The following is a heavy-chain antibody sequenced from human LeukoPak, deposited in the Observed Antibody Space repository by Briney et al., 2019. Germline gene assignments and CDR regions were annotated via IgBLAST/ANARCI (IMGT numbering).Heavy chain of an antibody. CDR1: GGSVSSGSYF. V-gene: IGHV4-61*01. Sequence: SETLSLTCTVSGGSVSSGSYFWSWIRQPPGKGLEWIGYIYYSGSTNYNPSLKSRVTISVDTSKNQFSLKLSSVTAADTAVYYCASGYCTNGVCYSVDYWGQGTLVTVSS. D-gene: IGHD2-8*01. J-gene: IGHJ4*02. CDR2: IYYSGST. CDR3: ASGYCTNGVCYSVDY.